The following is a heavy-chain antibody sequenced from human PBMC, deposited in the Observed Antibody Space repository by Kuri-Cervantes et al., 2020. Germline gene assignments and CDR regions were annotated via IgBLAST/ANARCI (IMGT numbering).Heavy chain of an antibody. CDR1: GGSFSGYY. D-gene: IGHD3-22*01. J-gene: IGHJ4*02. CDR2: INHSGST. V-gene: IGHV4-34*01. CDR3: ASTPDSSGYPFYFDY. Sequence: SETLSLTCAVYGGSFSGYYWSWIRQPPGKGLEWIGEINHSGSTNYNPSLKSRVTISVDTSKNQFSLKLSSVTAADTAVYYCASTPDSSGYPFYFDYWGQGTLVTVSS.